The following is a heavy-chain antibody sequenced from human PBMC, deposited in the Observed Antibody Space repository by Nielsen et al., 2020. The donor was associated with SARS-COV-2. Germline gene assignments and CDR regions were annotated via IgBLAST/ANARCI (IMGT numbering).Heavy chain of an antibody. CDR1: GDSVTSGVYY. D-gene: IGHD3-22*01. J-gene: IGHJ4*02. CDR2: IYRSGNT. CDR3: ARGPDYYDTRALDS. Sequence: SETLSLTCTVSGDSVTSGVYYWSWIRQRPGKGLEWIGYIYRSGNTYYNPSLEGRVSISLDTSKNQFSLKLTSVTAADTAVYFCARGPDYYDTRALDSWGPGSLVTVSA. V-gene: IGHV4-31*03.